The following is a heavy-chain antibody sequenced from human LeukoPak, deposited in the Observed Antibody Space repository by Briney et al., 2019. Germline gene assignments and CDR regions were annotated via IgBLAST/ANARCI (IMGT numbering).Heavy chain of an antibody. J-gene: IGHJ4*02. D-gene: IGHD2/OR15-2a*01. V-gene: IGHV3-23*01. CDR2: IFPSGGEI. CDR1: GFTFSTFA. Sequence: GGSLRLSCEASGFTFSTFAKIWVRQPPGKGLEWVSSIFPSGGEIHYADSVRGRFTISRDNSKSTLSLQMNSLRAEDTAIYYCATYRQVLLPFESWGQGTLVTVSS. CDR3: ATYRQVLLPFES.